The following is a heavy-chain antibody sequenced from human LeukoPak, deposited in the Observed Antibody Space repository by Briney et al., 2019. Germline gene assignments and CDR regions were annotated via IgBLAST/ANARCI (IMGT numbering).Heavy chain of an antibody. CDR2: INPNSGGT. CDR1: GYTFTGYY. CDR3: ARAMVRGVISPFFDY. D-gene: IGHD3-10*01. J-gene: IGHJ4*02. Sequence: ASVKVSCKASGYTFTGYYMHWVRQAPGQGLEWMGWINPNSGGTNYAQKFQGRVTMTRDTSISTAYMELSRLRSDDTAVYYCARAMVRGVISPFFDYWGQGTLVTVSS. V-gene: IGHV1-2*02.